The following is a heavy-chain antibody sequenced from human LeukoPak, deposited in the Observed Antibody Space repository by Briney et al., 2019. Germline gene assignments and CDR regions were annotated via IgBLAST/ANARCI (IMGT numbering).Heavy chain of an antibody. V-gene: IGHV3-23*01. Sequence: PGGPLRLSCAASGFTFSSYAMNWVRQAPGKGLEWVSFISGSGDTTYYADSVKGRFTISRDNSKNTLYLQMNSLRAEDTAVYYCAKSRGESRGASNYWGQGTLVTVSS. D-gene: IGHD1-26*01. J-gene: IGHJ4*02. CDR1: GFTFSSYA. CDR3: AKSRGESRGASNY. CDR2: ISGSGDTT.